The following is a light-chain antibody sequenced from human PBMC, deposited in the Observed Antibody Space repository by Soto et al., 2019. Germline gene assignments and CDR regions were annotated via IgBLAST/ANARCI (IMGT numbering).Light chain of an antibody. Sequence: EFVLTPSPGTLSLSPGARATLSCRASQTVRNNYLAWYQQKPGQAPRLLIYDASSRATGIPDRFSGGGSGTDFTLTISSLQPDDFATYYCQQYNTYSTFGQGTRLEIK. CDR1: QTVRNNY. CDR2: DAS. J-gene: IGKJ5*01. V-gene: IGKV3-20*01. CDR3: QQYNTYST.